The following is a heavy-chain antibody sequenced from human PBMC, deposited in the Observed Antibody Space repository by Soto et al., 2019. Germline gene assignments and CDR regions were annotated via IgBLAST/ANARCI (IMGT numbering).Heavy chain of an antibody. Sequence: GASVKVSCKASGYTFTTFGISWVRQAPGQGLEWVGWISANNGNTKYSQKFKGRVSLTTETSASTAYMELRSLRSDDPAVYYCARSAPFDIYAITPVVFWGQGTLVTVSS. CDR2: ISANNGNT. D-gene: IGHD2-21*01. CDR3: ARSAPFDIYAITPVVF. CDR1: GYTFTTFG. V-gene: IGHV1-18*01. J-gene: IGHJ4*02.